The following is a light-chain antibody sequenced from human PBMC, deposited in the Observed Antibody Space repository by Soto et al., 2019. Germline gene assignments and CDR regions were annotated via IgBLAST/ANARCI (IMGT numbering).Light chain of an antibody. CDR1: QRISVW. CDR2: DAS. Sequence: QMTQSPSSLSASVGDRVTITCRASQRISVWLAWYQQKPGKAPKVLIWDASSLQRGVPSRFSGSGSGTEFTLTISSLQPDDFATYYCQQYNNYATWTFGQGTKVDIK. V-gene: IGKV1-5*01. J-gene: IGKJ1*01. CDR3: QQYNNYATWT.